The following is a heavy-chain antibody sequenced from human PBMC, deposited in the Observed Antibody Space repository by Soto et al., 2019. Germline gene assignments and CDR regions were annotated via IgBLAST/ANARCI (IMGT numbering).Heavy chain of an antibody. V-gene: IGHV1-18*01. CDR3: ARAFGSTDY. Sequence: QVQLVQYGAEVKKPGASVKVSCEDSGYTFSSYGISCVRQAPGQGFEWMGWISGYNSITRYAQKFQGRVTMTTDTSTSTAYMELRSLRSYDTAVYYCARAFGSTDYWGQGTLVTVSS. D-gene: IGHD6-13*01. CDR1: GYTFSSYG. CDR2: ISGYNSIT. J-gene: IGHJ4*02.